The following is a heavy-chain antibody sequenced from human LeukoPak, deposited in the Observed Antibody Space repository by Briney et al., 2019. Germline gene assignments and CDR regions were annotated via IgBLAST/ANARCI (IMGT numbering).Heavy chain of an antibody. CDR1: GGSFSGYY. CDR3: AELAMGTWRPRRKYYFDY. V-gene: IGHV4-34*01. CDR2: INHSGST. J-gene: IGHJ4*02. Sequence: SETLSLTCAVYGGSFSGYYWSWIRQPPGKGLEWIGEINHSGSTNYNPSLKSRVTISVDTSKNQFSLKLSSVTAADTAVYYCAELAMGTWRPRRKYYFDYWGQGTLVTVSS. D-gene: IGHD5-18*01.